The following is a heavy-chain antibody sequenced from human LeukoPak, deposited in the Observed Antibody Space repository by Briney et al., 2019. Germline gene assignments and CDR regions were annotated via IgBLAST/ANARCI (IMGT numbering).Heavy chain of an antibody. Sequence: SETLSLTCTVSGYSISSDYYWGWIRQPPGKGLEWIGSIHHSGSTYYNPSLKSRVTIFVDTSKNQFSLKLSSVTAADTAVYYCARDPDYWGQGTLVTVSS. CDR3: ARDPDY. CDR1: GYSISSDYY. V-gene: IGHV4-38-2*02. J-gene: IGHJ4*02. CDR2: IHHSGST.